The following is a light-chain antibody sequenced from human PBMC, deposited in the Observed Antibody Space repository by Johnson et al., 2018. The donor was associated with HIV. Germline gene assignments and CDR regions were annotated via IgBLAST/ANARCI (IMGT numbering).Light chain of an antibody. Sequence: QSALTQPPSVSAAPGQKVTISCSGTSSNIGNNYVSWYQQFPGTAPKLVIYDNNKRPSGIPDRFSGSKSGTSATLGITGLQSGDEADYYCGTWDSSLSAVVFGTGTKVTVL. CDR3: GTWDSSLSAVV. CDR2: DNN. J-gene: IGLJ1*01. CDR1: SSNIGNNY. V-gene: IGLV1-51*01.